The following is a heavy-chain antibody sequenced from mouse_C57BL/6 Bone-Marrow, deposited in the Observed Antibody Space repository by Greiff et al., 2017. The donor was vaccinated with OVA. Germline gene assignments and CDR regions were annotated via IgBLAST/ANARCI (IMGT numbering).Heavy chain of an antibody. V-gene: IGHV12-3*01. CDR2: ITHSGET. Sequence: VKLVESGPGLVKPSQSLFLTCSITGFPITSGYYWIWIRQSPGKPLEWMGYITHSGETFYNPSLQSPISITRETSKNQFFLQLNSVTTEDTAMYYCAGDPLLRYWYFDVWGTGTTVTVSS. D-gene: IGHD1-2*01. CDR3: AGDPLLRYWYFDV. CDR1: GFPITSGYY. J-gene: IGHJ1*03.